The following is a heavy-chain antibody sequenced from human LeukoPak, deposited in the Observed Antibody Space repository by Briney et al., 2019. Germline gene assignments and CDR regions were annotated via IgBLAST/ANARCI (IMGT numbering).Heavy chain of an antibody. V-gene: IGHV3-49*03. CDR2: VRTKTHGGAP. D-gene: IGHD3-10*01. CDR1: GVTSGDYA. J-gene: IGHJ5*02. CDR3: ARVNFRDYRGYTWFEP. Sequence: PGVSLRLSCKGSGVTSGDYAVTWFRQAPGKGLEWVGFVRTKTHGGAPETAASVKGRFNVSRDDSEGIAYLQMTSLRTEDTAMYYCARVNFRDYRGYTWFEPWGQGTLVTVSS.